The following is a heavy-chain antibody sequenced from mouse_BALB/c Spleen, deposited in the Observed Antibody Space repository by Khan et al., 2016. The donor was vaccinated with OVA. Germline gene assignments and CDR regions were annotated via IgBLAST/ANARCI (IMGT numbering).Heavy chain of an antibody. CDR3: TRDRNYYGSSFYFDY. J-gene: IGHJ2*01. D-gene: IGHD1-1*01. Sequence: EVELVESGGGLVKPGGSLRLSCEASGFTFSSYSMSWVRQTPEKRLEWVATITSGGSYTYYPDSVQGRVTISRDNAKSTLYMQMSSLKSEDTAIYYCTRDRNYYGSSFYFDYWGQGTPLTVSS. CDR2: ITSGGSYT. V-gene: IGHV5-6-4*01. CDR1: GFTFSSYS.